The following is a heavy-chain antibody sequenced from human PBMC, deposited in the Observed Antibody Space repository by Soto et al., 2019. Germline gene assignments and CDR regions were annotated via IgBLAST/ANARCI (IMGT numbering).Heavy chain of an antibody. CDR2: IPVIGERR. CDR3: AREGDRYGTVCLDS. D-gene: IGHD1-1*01. V-gene: IGHV3-23*01. CDR1: GFTFSSYG. Sequence: EVQLLDSGGGLVQPGGSLRLSCAASGFTFSSYGMSWVRQAPGKGLEWVAGIPVIGERRYYADSVKGRFTISRDNAKNTLYLQMNSLRVEDAAVYFCAREGDRYGTVCLDSWGQGTLVTVSS. J-gene: IGHJ4*02.